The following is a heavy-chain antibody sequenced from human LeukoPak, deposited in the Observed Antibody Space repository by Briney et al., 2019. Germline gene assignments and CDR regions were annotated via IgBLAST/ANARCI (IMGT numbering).Heavy chain of an antibody. CDR3: TTDRDSRGSDC. D-gene: IGHD3-22*01. CDR1: GFTFSRYS. J-gene: IGHJ4*02. V-gene: IGHV3-21*03. CDR2: ISISSNYK. Sequence: GGSLRLSCAASGFTFSRYSMNWVRQAPGKGLEWVSSISISSNYKYYPDSLRGRFTISRDNAKNSLYLQMNSLKTEDTAVYYCTTDRDSRGSDCWGQGTLVTVSS.